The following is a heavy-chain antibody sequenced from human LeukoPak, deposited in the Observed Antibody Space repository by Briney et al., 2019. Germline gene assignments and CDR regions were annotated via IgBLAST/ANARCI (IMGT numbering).Heavy chain of an antibody. CDR2: IKQDGSEK. CDR3: AREPDVDTAFDY. V-gene: IGHV3-7*01. J-gene: IGHJ4*02. Sequence: PGGSLRLSCAASGFTFSNYWMGWVRQAPGKGLEWVANIKQDGSEKYYVDSVKGRFTISRDNAKNSLYLQMNSLRAEDTAVYYCAREPDVDTAFDYWGQGTLVTVSS. CDR1: GFTFSNYW. D-gene: IGHD5-18*01.